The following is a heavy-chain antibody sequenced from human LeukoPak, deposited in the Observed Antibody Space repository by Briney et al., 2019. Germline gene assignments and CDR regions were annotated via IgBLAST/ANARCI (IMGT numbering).Heavy chain of an antibody. CDR1: GGSISSYY. Sequence: PSETLSLTCTVSGGSISSYYWSWIRQPPGKGLEWIGYIYYSGSTNYNPSLKSRVTISVDTSKNQFSLKLSSVTAADTAVYYCARVGGSSGYQIWGQGTLVTVSS. V-gene: IGHV4-59*12. CDR2: IYYSGST. CDR3: ARVGGSSGYQI. D-gene: IGHD3-22*01. J-gene: IGHJ4*02.